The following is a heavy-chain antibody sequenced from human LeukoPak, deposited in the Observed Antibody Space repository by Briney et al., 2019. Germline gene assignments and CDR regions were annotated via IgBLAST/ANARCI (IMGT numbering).Heavy chain of an antibody. Sequence: GASVKVSCKASGGTFSSYAISWVRQAPGQGLEWMGGVIPIFGTANYAQKFQGRVTITADESTSTAYMELRSLRSDDTAVYYCARDGDFWSGYYYYGMDVWGQGTTVTVSS. CDR1: GGTFSSYA. J-gene: IGHJ6*02. D-gene: IGHD3-3*01. V-gene: IGHV1-69*13. CDR2: VIPIFGTA. CDR3: ARDGDFWSGYYYYGMDV.